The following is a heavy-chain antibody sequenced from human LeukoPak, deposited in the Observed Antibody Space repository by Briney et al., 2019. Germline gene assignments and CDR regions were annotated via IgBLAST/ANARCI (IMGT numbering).Heavy chain of an antibody. CDR3: ARQSRFLDWSPRTAYFDS. J-gene: IGHJ4*02. Sequence: GGSLRLSCAASGFTFSSYAMHWVRQAPGKGLEWVALISFDGSNKYYADSMKGRLTISRDNSKNTLSLQMHNLRPEDTAVYYCARQSRFLDWSPRTAYFDSWGQGTLVTVSS. V-gene: IGHV3-30*04. CDR2: ISFDGSNK. CDR1: GFTFSSYA. D-gene: IGHD3/OR15-3a*01.